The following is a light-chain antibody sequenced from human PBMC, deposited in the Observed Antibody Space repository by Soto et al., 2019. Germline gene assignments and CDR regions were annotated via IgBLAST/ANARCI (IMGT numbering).Light chain of an antibody. V-gene: IGKV1-33*01. Sequence: DIQMTQSPSSLSASVGDRVTITCQASQDISNYLNWYQQKPGKAPKLLIYDASNLETGVPSRFSGSGSGIDFTFTIRSLNPEDILTSYCQQNDNLPFGGGTKVEIK. J-gene: IGKJ4*01. CDR3: QQNDNLP. CDR2: DAS. CDR1: QDISNY.